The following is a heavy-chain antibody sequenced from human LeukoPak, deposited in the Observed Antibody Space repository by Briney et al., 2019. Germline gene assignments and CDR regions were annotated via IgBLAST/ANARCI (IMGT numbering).Heavy chain of an antibody. CDR1: GGSFSGYY. V-gene: IGHV4-34*01. J-gene: IGHJ4*02. CDR2: ISQSGST. Sequence: SETLSLTCAVYGGSFSGYYWSWIRQPPGKGLEWIGYISQSGSTSYNPSLKSRVTISVDRSKNQFSLKLTSVTAADTAVYYCARGRGVGAPSGYFDYWGQGTLVTVSS. D-gene: IGHD1-26*01. CDR3: ARGRGVGAPSGYFDY.